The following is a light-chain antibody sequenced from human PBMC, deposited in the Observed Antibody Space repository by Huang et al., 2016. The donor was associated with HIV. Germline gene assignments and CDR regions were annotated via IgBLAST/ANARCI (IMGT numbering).Light chain of an antibody. Sequence: DIHMTQSPSSLSASVGDRVTITCRAIQNIDNNLNWYQSKPGKVPKLLIYGASTLQSGVPSRVSGSGSGTDFTLTISSRQSEDLTTYYGQQTHSTPPYTFGQGTKVEI. CDR3: QQTHSTPPYT. CDR1: QNIDNN. J-gene: IGKJ2*01. CDR2: GAS. V-gene: IGKV1-39*01.